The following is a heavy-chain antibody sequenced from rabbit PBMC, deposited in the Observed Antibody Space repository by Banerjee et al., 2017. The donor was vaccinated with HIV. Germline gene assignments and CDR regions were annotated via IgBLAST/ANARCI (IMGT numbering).Heavy chain of an antibody. D-gene: IGHD1-1*01. J-gene: IGHJ4*01. CDR1: GFDFSSYG. V-gene: IGHV1S47*01. CDR2: IDPVFGST. CDR3: VAYASSSGYFYL. Sequence: QEQLVESGGGLVQPGGSLKLSCKASGFDFSSYGVSWVRQAPGKGLEWIGYIDPVFGSTYYASWVNGRFTISSHNAQNTLYLQLNSLTAADTATYFCVAYASSSGYFYLWGPGTLVTVS.